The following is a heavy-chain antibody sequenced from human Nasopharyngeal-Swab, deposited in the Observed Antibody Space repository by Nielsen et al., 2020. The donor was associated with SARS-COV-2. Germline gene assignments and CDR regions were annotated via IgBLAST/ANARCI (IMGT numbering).Heavy chain of an antibody. CDR1: GFTFDDYG. D-gene: IGHD3-3*01. CDR2: ISWDGLTI. J-gene: IGHJ4*02. Sequence: GGSLRLSCAASGFTFDDYGMHWVRQVPGKGLEWVSGISWDGLTIGYADSVKGRFTISRDNAKNSLYLQMNSLRVEDMAFYYCAKATNARYDFWSGSFDYWGQGTLVTVSS. V-gene: IGHV3-9*03. CDR3: AKATNARYDFWSGSFDY.